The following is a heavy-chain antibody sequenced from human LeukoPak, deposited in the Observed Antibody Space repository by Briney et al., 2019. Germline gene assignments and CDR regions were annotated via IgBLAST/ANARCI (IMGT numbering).Heavy chain of an antibody. Sequence: SETLSLTCTVSGGSISSYYWSWIRQPPGKGLEWIGYIYYSGSTNYNPSLKSRVTISVDTSKNQFSLKLSSVTAADTAVYYCARTVDTAMSCDYWGQGTLVTVSS. CDR3: ARTVDTAMSCDY. D-gene: IGHD5-18*01. CDR2: IYYSGST. V-gene: IGHV4-59*01. J-gene: IGHJ4*02. CDR1: GGSISSYY.